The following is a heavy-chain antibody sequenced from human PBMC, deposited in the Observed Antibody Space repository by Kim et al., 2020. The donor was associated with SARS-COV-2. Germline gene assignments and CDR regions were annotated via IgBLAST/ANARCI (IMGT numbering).Heavy chain of an antibody. CDR3: AKDRLGGWEQQLVLNWFDP. Sequence: GGSLRLSCAASGFTFSSYAMSWVRQAPGKGLEWVSAISGSGGSTYYADSVKGRFTISRDNSKNTLYLQMNSLRAEDTAVYYCAKDRLGGWEQQLVLNWFDPWGQGTLVTVSS. CDR2: ISGSGGST. V-gene: IGHV3-23*01. J-gene: IGHJ5*02. CDR1: GFTFSSYA. D-gene: IGHD6-13*01.